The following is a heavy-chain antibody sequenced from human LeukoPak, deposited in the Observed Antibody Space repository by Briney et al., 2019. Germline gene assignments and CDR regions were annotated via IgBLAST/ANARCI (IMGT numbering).Heavy chain of an antibody. J-gene: IGHJ6*02. Sequence: HPGGSLRLCCAASGFTFSSYWVHWVRQAPGKGLVWVLRVNSDESITTYADSVNGRFTISRDNAKNTLYLQMKSLRAEDTAVYYCARGHLPTPRSAMDVWGQGTTVTVSS. D-gene: IGHD3-3*02. CDR1: GFTFSSYW. V-gene: IGHV3-74*01. CDR2: VNSDESIT. CDR3: ARGHLPTPRSAMDV.